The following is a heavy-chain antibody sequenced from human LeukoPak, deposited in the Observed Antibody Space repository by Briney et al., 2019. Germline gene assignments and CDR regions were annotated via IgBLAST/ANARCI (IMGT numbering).Heavy chain of an antibody. CDR2: ISGNGANT. CDR1: ELTFSAYA. V-gene: IGHV3-23*01. Sequence: HPGGSLRLSCVGSELTFSAYAMSWVRQTPGKGLEWVSGISGNGANTDSADSVEGRFTISRDNSKDTLYLEMTNLRAEDAAVYYCVARNGYHYAFDYWGQGTQVVVSP. CDR3: VARNGYHYAFDY. D-gene: IGHD3-10*01. J-gene: IGHJ4*02.